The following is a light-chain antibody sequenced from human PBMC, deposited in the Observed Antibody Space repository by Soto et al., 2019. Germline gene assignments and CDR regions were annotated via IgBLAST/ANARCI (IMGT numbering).Light chain of an antibody. V-gene: IGLV2-11*01. CDR1: SSDVGDYDY. CDR2: AVS. J-gene: IGLJ3*02. Sequence: QSVLTQPRSVSGSPGQSVTISCTGTSSDVGDYDYVSWYQHHPGQAPKYMIYAVSRRPSGVPDRFSGSKSGNTASLTISGLQAEDEADYYCCSYTGSFWVFGGGTKLTVL. CDR3: CSYTGSFWV.